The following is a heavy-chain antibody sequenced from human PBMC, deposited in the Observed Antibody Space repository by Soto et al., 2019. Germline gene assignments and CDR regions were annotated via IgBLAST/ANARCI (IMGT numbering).Heavy chain of an antibody. CDR2: ISYDGSNK. V-gene: IGHV3-30-3*01. D-gene: IGHD3-3*01. CDR1: GFTFSSYA. CDR3: ARELDELRFFGLLLHALYYYYGMDV. J-gene: IGHJ6*02. Sequence: QVQLVESGGGVVQPGRSLRLSCAASGFTFSSYAMHWVRQAPGKGLEWVAVISYDGSNKYYADSVKGRFTISRDNSKNTLYLHMISLRAEETALYYCARELDELRFFGLLLHALYYYYGMDVWGQGTTVTVSS.